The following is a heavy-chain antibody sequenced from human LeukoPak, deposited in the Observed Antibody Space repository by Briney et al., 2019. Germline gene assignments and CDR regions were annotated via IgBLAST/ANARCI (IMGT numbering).Heavy chain of an antibody. J-gene: IGHJ5*01. V-gene: IGHV3-9*01. Sequence: PGGSLRLSCEVSGFVFDDYAMHWVRQSPGKGLEWVSGISWNSDDIDYADSVKGRFTISRDNARNSLYLQMKSLRPEDTAFYYCVKAHRGANTWNYFDSWGPGTLVTVSS. D-gene: IGHD1-7*01. CDR1: GFVFDDYA. CDR3: VKAHRGANTWNYFDS. CDR2: ISWNSDDI.